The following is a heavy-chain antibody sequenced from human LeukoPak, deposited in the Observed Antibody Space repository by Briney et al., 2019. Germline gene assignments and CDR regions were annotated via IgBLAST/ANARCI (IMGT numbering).Heavy chain of an antibody. D-gene: IGHD5-18*01. CDR2: ISAYNGNT. CDR1: GYTFTSYG. CDR3: ARDRRRRYSYGTFDY. V-gene: IGHV1-18*01. Sequence: ASVKVSCTASGYTFTSYGISWVRQAPGQGLEWMGWISAYNGNTNYAQKLQGRVTMTTDTSTSTAYMELRSLRSDDTAVYYCARDRRRRYSYGTFDYWGQGTLVTVFS. J-gene: IGHJ4*02.